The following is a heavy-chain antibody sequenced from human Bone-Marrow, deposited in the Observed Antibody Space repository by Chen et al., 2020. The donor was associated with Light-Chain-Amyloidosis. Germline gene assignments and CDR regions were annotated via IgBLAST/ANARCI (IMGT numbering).Heavy chain of an antibody. D-gene: IGHD6-13*01. J-gene: IGHJ4*02. CDR3: AREGGVAAPWDH. CDR2: IKPSSGAT. CDR1: GYLFIGFY. Sequence: QVQLVQSGAEVKEPGASVALSCKTSGYLFIGFYIHWIRQAPGEGLQWMGRIKPSSGATNYAQQFQGRITLSRDTSVNTAYMELHNLTSDATAVYFCAREGGVAAPWDHWGQGTLVTVSA. V-gene: IGHV1-2*06.